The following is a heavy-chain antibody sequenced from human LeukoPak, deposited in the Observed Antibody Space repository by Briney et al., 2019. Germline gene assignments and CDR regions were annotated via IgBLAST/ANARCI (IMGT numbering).Heavy chain of an antibody. D-gene: IGHD3-9*01. J-gene: IGHJ4*02. CDR2: IYTSGRT. CDR3: ARTYYDPLTGYYSGGGPFDS. CDR1: GGSIISGSYY. Sequence: KPSETLSLTCTVSGGSIISGSYYWSWIRQPAGKGLEWIGRIYTSGRTNYNPSLKSRVTISIDMSKKQFSLKLSSVTAADTAVYHCARTYYDPLTGYYSGGGPFDSWGQGALVTVSS. V-gene: IGHV4-61*02.